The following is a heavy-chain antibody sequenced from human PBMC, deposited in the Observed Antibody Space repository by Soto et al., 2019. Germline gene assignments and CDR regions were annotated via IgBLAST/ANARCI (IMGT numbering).Heavy chain of an antibody. V-gene: IGHV1-18*01. J-gene: IGHJ4*02. CDR3: VRNVAGATVPYYFDF. CDR1: GYTFINYG. D-gene: IGHD1-26*01. Sequence: ASVKVSCKASGYTFINYGINWVRQAPGQGLEWLGWISIYSGSTDYAQRVQGRVTMTTDTSTGTAYMELRSLRSDDTAIYYCVRNVAGATVPYYFDFWGQGIVVNVSS. CDR2: ISIYSGST.